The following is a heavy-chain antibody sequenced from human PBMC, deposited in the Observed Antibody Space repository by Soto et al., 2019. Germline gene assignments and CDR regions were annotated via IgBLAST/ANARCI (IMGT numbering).Heavy chain of an antibody. D-gene: IGHD6-6*01. CDR1: GFTVSSNY. CDR3: ARDYSLGSSSSWNWFDP. CDR2: IYSGGST. Sequence: EVQLVESGGGLIQPGGSLRLSCAASGFTVSSNYMSWVRQAPGKGLEWVSVIYSGGSTYYADSVKGRFTISRDNSKNTLYLQMNSLRAEDTAVYYCARDYSLGSSSSWNWFDPWGQGTLVTVSS. V-gene: IGHV3-53*01. J-gene: IGHJ5*02.